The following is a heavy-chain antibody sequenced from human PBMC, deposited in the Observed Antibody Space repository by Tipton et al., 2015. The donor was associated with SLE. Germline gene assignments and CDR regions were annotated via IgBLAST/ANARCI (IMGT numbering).Heavy chain of an antibody. CDR3: AKDRYCGGGTCFASYFDL. CDR1: GFTFSSYA. J-gene: IGHJ4*02. D-gene: IGHD2-15*01. CDR2: ITDRGGST. V-gene: IGHV3-23*01. Sequence: SLRLSCAASGFTFSSYAMSWVRQAPGKGLEWVSAITDRGGSTYYADSVRGRFTISRDNTKNTLHLQLNTLRVEDTAIYYCAKDRYCGGGTCFASYFDLWGQGALVTVSS.